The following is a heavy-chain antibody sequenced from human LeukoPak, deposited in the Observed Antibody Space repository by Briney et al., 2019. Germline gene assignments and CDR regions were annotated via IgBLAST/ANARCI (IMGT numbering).Heavy chain of an antibody. J-gene: IGHJ3*02. CDR3: ATLPGAFDI. CDR2: IYPGDSDT. D-gene: IGHD1-14*01. CDR1: GYIFSSYW. V-gene: IGHV5-51*01. Sequence: GESLKISCKGSGYIFSSYWIGWVRQMPGKGLEWMGIIYPGDSDTRYGPSFQGQVTISADKSISTAYLQWSSLRASDTAVYYCATLPGAFDIWGQGTMVTVSS.